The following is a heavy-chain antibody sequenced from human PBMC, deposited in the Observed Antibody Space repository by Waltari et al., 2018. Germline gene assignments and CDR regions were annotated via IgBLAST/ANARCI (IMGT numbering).Heavy chain of an antibody. D-gene: IGHD3-3*01. V-gene: IGHV3-33*01. J-gene: IGHJ6*01. Sequence: QVQLVESGGGVVQPGRSLRLSCAASGFTFSSYGMPWVRPAPGKGLEWVAVIWYDGSNKYYADSVKGRFTISRDNSKNTLYLQMNSLRAEDTAVYYCARDNSRFLEWPPKPYYYGMD. CDR3: ARDNSRFLEWPPKPYYYGMD. CDR2: IWYDGSNK. CDR1: GFTFSSYG.